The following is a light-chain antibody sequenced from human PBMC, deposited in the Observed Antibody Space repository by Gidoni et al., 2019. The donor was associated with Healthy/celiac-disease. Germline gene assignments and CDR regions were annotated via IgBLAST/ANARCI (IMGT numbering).Light chain of an antibody. CDR3: NSRDSSGNPHVV. J-gene: IGLJ2*01. CDR2: GKN. V-gene: IGLV3-19*01. Sequence: SSELTQDPAVSVALGQTVRITCQGDSLRSYYASWYQQKPVQAPVLVIYGKNNRPSGIPDRFSGSSSGNTASLTITGAQAEDEADYYCNSRDSSGNPHVVFGGGTKLTVL. CDR1: SLRSYY.